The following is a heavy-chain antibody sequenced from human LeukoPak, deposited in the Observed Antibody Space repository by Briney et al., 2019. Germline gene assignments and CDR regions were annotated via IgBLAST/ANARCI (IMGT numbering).Heavy chain of an antibody. CDR1: GYTFTGNY. Sequence: ASVKVSCKASGYTFTGNYMHWVRQAPGQGLEWMGWINPNSGDTNYAQKFQDRVTMTRDTSISTAYMELSRLTSDDTAVYYCTRGGYRYAVDYWGQGTLVTVSS. J-gene: IGHJ4*02. CDR2: INPNSGDT. V-gene: IGHV1-2*02. CDR3: TRGGYRYAVDY. D-gene: IGHD5-18*01.